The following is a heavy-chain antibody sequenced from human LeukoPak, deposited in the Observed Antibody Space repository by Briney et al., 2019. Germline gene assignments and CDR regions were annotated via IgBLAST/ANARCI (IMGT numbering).Heavy chain of an antibody. CDR3: ASKWLGLNY. CDR1: GGSFSTYY. V-gene: IGHV4-59*08. J-gene: IGHJ4*02. Sequence: SETLSLTCTVSGGSFSTYYWSWIRQPPGKGLEWIGYIYYSGSTYYNPSLKSRVTISVDTSKKEFSLNLSSVTAADTAVYYCASKWLGLNYWGQGTLVTVSS. D-gene: IGHD6-19*01. CDR2: IYYSGST.